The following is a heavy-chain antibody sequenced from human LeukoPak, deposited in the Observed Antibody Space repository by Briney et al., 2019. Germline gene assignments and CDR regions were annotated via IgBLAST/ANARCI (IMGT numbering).Heavy chain of an antibody. CDR1: DDALTSHFY. J-gene: IGHJ4*02. V-gene: IGHV4-38-2*02. D-gene: IGHD3-10*01. CDR3: ARASFASGSYYFDL. Sequence: PSETLSLTCIVSDDALTSHFYWGWIRRSPGEGGKGLEWIASVYHSGAEYVNPSLKSRVTTSVDTSKSQFYLTLSSVTAADTAVYFCARASFASGSYYFDLWGPGTLITVSS. CDR2: VYHSGAE.